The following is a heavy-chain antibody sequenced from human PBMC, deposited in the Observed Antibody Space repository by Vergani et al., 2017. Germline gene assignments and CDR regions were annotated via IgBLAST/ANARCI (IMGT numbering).Heavy chain of an antibody. CDR1: GGSIRSTFYY. CDR2: IYYSGST. J-gene: IGHJ4*02. V-gene: IGHV4-39*01. D-gene: IGHD4-17*01. CDR3: ARLNGDSMRLSEY. Sequence: QLQLQESDPGLVKPSETLSLTCTVSGGSIRSTFYYWGWIRQPPGKGLEWIGTIYYSGSTYYNPSLKSRVTISVDTSKNQFSLKLNSVTAADTAVYYCARLNGDSMRLSEYWGEGTLVAVSS.